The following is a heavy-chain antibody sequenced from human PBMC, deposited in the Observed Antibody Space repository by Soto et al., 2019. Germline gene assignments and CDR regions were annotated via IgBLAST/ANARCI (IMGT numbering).Heavy chain of an antibody. J-gene: IGHJ4*02. V-gene: IGHV3-15*01. D-gene: IGHD5-12*01. CDR3: ADMPVATTADY. Sequence: EVQLVESGGGLVKPGGSLRLSCVGSGFTFVNAWMNWVRQAPGKGLEWVGLIKTNAEGGTTNYAAPVKGRFTISRDDSKDTVYLHMSSLTTEDTSVYYCADMPVATTADYWGRGTLVTVSS. CDR1: GFTFVNAW. CDR2: IKTNAEGGTT.